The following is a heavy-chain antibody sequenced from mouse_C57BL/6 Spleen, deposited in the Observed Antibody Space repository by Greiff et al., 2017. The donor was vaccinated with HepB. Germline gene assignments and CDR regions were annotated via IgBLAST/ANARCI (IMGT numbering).Heavy chain of an antibody. CDR3: AGTIPSHWYFDV. CDR1: GYTFTDYN. CDR2: INPNNGGT. Sequence: EVQLKESGPELVKPGASVKMSCKASGYTFTDYNMHWVKQSHGKSLEWIGYINPNNGGTSYNQKFKGKATLTVNKSSSTAYMELRSLTSEDSAVYYCAGTIPSHWYFDVWGTGTTVTVSS. J-gene: IGHJ1*03. V-gene: IGHV1-22*01. D-gene: IGHD2-12*01.